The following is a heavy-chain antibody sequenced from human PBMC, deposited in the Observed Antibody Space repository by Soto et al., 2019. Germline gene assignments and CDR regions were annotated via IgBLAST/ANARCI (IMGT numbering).Heavy chain of an antibody. CDR2: INPSGGST. V-gene: IGHV1-46*01. Sequence: ASVKVSCKASGYTFTSYYMHWVRQAPGQGLEWMGIINPSGGSTSYAQKFQGRVTMTRDTSTSTVYMELSSLRSEDTAVYYCATANGDYGDYGFDYWGQGTLVTVPQ. CDR1: GYTFTSYY. D-gene: IGHD4-17*01. J-gene: IGHJ4*02. CDR3: ATANGDYGDYGFDY.